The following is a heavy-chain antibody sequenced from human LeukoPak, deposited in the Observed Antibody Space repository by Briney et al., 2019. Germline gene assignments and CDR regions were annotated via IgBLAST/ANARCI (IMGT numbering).Heavy chain of an antibody. CDR2: IYYSGST. J-gene: IGHJ4*02. CDR1: GGSISSSSYY. CDR3: ARGGQDYDYVWGSYRSKAFDY. D-gene: IGHD3-16*02. V-gene: IGHV4-39*01. Sequence: PSETLSLTCTVSGGSISSSSYYWGWIRQPPGKGLEWIGSIYYSGSTYYNPSLKSRVTISVDTSKNQFSLKLSSVTAADTAVYYCARGGQDYDYVWGSYRSKAFDYWGQGTLVTVSS.